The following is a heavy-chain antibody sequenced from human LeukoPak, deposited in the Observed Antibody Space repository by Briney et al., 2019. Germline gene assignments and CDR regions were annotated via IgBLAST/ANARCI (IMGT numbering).Heavy chain of an antibody. CDR2: IGTAGDT. CDR3: ARGSHLSHYYLYGMDV. Sequence: GGSLRLSCAASGFTFSSYDMHWVRQATGKGLEWVSAIGTAGDTYYPGSVKGRFTISRENAKNSLYLQMNSLRAGDTAVYYCARGSHLSHYYLYGMDVWGQGTTVTVSS. V-gene: IGHV3-13*01. J-gene: IGHJ6*02. CDR1: GFTFSSYD.